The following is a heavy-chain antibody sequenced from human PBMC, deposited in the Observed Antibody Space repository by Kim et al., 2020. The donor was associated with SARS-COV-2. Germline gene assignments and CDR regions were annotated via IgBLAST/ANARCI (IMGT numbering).Heavy chain of an antibody. V-gene: IGHV3-23*01. D-gene: IGHD1-26*01. CDR3: SKTRSGAYLTFDS. Sequence: YADSVKGLFTISRDNSRRTLFLQLSRLTVEDTAIYYCSKTRSGAYLTFDSWGQGTRVTVS. J-gene: IGHJ4*02.